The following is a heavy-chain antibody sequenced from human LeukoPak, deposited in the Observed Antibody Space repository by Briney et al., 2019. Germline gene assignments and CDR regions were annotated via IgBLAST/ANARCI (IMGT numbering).Heavy chain of an antibody. CDR2: IYSGGST. CDR1: GFTVSSNY. J-gene: IGHJ4*02. Sequence: PGGSLRLSCAASGFTVSSNYMSWVRQAPGKGLEWVSVIYSGGSTYYADSVKGRFTISRDNSKNTLYLQMNSLRAEDTAVYYCASPGTMVRGAQPSDYWGQGTLVTVSS. V-gene: IGHV3-53*05. CDR3: ASPGTMVRGAQPSDY. D-gene: IGHD3-10*01.